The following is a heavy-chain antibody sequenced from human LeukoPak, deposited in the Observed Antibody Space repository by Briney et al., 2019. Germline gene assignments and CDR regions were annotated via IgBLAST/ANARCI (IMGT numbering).Heavy chain of an antibody. CDR1: GFTFSSYG. J-gene: IGHJ6*02. V-gene: IGHV3-30*18. CDR3: AKDSSSGCPTCYYYGMDV. D-gene: IGHD6-19*01. CDR2: ISYDGSNK. Sequence: GGSLRLSCAASGFTFSSYGMYWVRQAPGKGLEWVAVISYDGSNKYYADSVKGRFTISRDNSKNTLYLQMNSLRAEDTAVYYCAKDSSSGCPTCYYYGMDVWGQGTTVTVSS.